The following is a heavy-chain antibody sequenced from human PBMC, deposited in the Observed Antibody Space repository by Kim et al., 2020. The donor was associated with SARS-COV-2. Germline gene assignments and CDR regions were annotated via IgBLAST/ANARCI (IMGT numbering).Heavy chain of an antibody. CDR1: EYSFTNHA. V-gene: IGHV7-4-1*02. Sequence: ASVKVSCRGSEYSFTNHAINWVRQAPGQGLEWMGWIDTSTGTPTYAQGFTGRFVFSLDTSVTTAYLQITSLKTEDTALYFCARDHCTNTSCFDPWGQGTLITVSS. D-gene: IGHD2-8*01. CDR3: ARDHCTNTSCFDP. CDR2: IDTSTGTP. J-gene: IGHJ5*02.